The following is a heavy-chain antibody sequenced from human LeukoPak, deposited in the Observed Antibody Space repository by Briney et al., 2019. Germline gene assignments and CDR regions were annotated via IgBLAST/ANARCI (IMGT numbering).Heavy chain of an antibody. CDR2: IWYDGSHE. Sequence: GSLRLSCAASGFTFSTYGMHWVRQAPGKGLEWVAVIWYDGSHEYYADSVKGRVTISRDNSKNTLYLQLNSLRAEDTAVYYCARSNSGWPDYWGQGTLVTVSS. CDR3: ARSNSGWPDY. D-gene: IGHD6-19*01. J-gene: IGHJ4*02. CDR1: GFTFSTYG. V-gene: IGHV3-33*01.